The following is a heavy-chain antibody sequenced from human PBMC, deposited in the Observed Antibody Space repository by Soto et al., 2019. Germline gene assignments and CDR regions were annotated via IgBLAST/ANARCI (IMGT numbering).Heavy chain of an antibody. D-gene: IGHD2-21*02. Sequence: PGGSLRFSCAASGFTFSSYWMHWVRQAPGKGLVWVSRINSDGSSTSYADSMKGRFTISRDNAKNTLYLQMSSLRAEDTAVYYCARGGVVTAIYYYYGMDVWGQGTTVTVSS. CDR3: ARGGVVTAIYYYYGMDV. CDR2: INSDGSST. CDR1: GFTFSSYW. J-gene: IGHJ6*02. V-gene: IGHV3-74*01.